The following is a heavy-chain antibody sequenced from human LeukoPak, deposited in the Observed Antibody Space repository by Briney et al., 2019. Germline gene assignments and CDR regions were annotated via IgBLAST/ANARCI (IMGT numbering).Heavy chain of an antibody. V-gene: IGHV4-59*01. CDR2: IYYSGST. CDR1: GGSISNYY. CDR3: ARALYYYYMDV. J-gene: IGHJ6*03. Sequence: SETLSLTCTVSGGSISNYYWSWIRQPPGKGLEWIGFIYYSGSTNYNPSLKSRVTISVDTSKNQFSLKLSSVTAADTAVYYCARALYYYYMDVWGKGTTVTVSS.